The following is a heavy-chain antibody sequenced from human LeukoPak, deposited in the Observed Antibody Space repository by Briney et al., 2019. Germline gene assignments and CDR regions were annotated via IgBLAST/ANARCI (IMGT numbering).Heavy chain of an antibody. D-gene: IGHD1-26*01. CDR1: GFTFSSYG. CDR2: ISYDGSNK. CDR3: ASGGIYYGAAFDF. J-gene: IGHJ4*02. Sequence: PGGSLRLSCAASGFTFSSYGMHWVRQAPGKGLEWVAVISYDGSNKYYADSVKGRFTISRDNAKNTLFLQMNRLRAEDTALYYCASGGIYYGAAFDFWGQGTLVTVSS. V-gene: IGHV3-30*03.